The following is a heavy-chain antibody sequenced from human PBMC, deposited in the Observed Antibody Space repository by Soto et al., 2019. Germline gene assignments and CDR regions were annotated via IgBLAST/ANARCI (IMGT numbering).Heavy chain of an antibody. CDR1: GGSISSYY. CDR2: IYYSGST. Sequence: QVQLQESGPGLVKPSETLSLTCTVSGGSISSYYWSWIRQPPGKGLEWIGYIYYSGSTNYNPSLKSRATISGDTSKTQFSLKLSSVTAAYTAVSYCAIMRNILTGYPVHFDYWGQGTLVTVSS. CDR3: AIMRNILTGYPVHFDY. V-gene: IGHV4-59*01. J-gene: IGHJ4*02. D-gene: IGHD3-9*01.